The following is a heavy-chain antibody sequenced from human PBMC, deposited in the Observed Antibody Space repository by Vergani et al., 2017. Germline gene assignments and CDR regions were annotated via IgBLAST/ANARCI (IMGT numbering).Heavy chain of an antibody. CDR3: AKDGPSSGWYLRKDYYYYGMDV. CDR2: IRYDGSNK. CDR1: GFTFSSYG. D-gene: IGHD6-19*01. V-gene: IGHV3-30*02. Sequence: QVQLVESGGGVVQPGGSLRLSCAASGFTFSSYGMHWVRQAPGKGLELVAFIRYDGSNKYYADSVKGRFTISRDNSKNTLYLQMNSLRAEDTAVYYCAKDGPSSGWYLRKDYYYYGMDVWGQGTTVTVSS. J-gene: IGHJ6*02.